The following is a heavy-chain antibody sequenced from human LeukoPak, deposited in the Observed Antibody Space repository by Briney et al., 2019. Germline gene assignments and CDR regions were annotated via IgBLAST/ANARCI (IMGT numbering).Heavy chain of an antibody. CDR2: INGDGRST. CDR1: GFTFSTYN. J-gene: IGHJ3*02. Sequence: PGGSLRLSCVASGFTFSTYNMNWVRQAPGKGLVWVSRINGDGRSTNYAGSVKGRFTISRDNARNTLYMQMNSLRAEDTAVYYCAGDPPNDSGVGFDMWGQGTMVTVSS. CDR3: AGDPPNDSGVGFDM. V-gene: IGHV3-74*01. D-gene: IGHD2-15*01.